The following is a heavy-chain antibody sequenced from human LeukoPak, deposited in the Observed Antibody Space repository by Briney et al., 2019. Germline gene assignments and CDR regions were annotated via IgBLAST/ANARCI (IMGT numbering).Heavy chain of an antibody. V-gene: IGHV4-61*02. D-gene: IGHD3-3*01. CDR1: GGSISSGSYY. CDR3: ARDSHTIFGVVTPFDY. Sequence: SQTLSLTCTVSGGSISSGSYYWSCIRQPAGKGLEWIGRIYTSGSTNYNPSLKSRVTISVDTSKNQFSLKLSSVTAADTAVYYCARDSHTIFGVVTPFDYWGQGTLVTVSS. CDR2: IYTSGST. J-gene: IGHJ4*02.